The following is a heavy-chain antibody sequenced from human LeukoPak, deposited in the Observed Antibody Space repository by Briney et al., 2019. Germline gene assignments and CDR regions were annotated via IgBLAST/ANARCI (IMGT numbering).Heavy chain of an antibody. V-gene: IGHV3-30*18. CDR3: AKAEGLRYFDTTVDY. D-gene: IGHD3-9*01. CDR2: ISYDGSNK. Sequence: GRSQGLECAVWGRRVRRDGMHWVPQARGKGLEWGAVISYDGSNKYYADSGKGRFTISRDNSKNTLYLQMNSLRAEDTAVYYCAKAEGLRYFDTTVDYWGQGTLVTVSS. J-gene: IGHJ4*02. CDR1: GRRVRRDG.